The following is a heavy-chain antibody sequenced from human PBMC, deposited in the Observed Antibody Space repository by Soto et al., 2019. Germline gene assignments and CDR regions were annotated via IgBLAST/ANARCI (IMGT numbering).Heavy chain of an antibody. CDR1: GFTFSSYW. CDR3: ARANYYDSRPFDY. D-gene: IGHD3-22*01. J-gene: IGHJ4*02. CDR2: INSDGSST. Sequence: GGSLRLSCAASGFTFSSYWMHWVRQAPGKGLVWVSRINSDGSSTSYADSVKGRFTISRDNAKNTLYLQMNSLRAEDTAVYYCARANYYDSRPFDYWGQGTLVTVSS. V-gene: IGHV3-74*01.